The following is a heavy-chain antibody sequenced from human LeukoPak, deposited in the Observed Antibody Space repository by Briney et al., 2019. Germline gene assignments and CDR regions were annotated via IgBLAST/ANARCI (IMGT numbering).Heavy chain of an antibody. D-gene: IGHD3-10*01. V-gene: IGHV1-69*04. CDR1: GGTFSSYT. Sequence: SVKVSCKASGGTFSSYTISWVRQAPGQGLEWMGRIIPILGIANYAQKFQGRVTITADKSTSTAYMELSSPRSEDTAVYYCARDLAMVRGEYWFDPWGQGTLVTVSS. CDR3: ARDLAMVRGEYWFDP. CDR2: IIPILGIA. J-gene: IGHJ5*02.